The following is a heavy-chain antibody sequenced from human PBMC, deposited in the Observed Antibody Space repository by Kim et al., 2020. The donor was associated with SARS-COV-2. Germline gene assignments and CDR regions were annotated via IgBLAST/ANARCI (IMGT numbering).Heavy chain of an antibody. CDR3: ARDEWLGARRTDY. V-gene: IGHV4-34*01. CDR1: GGSFNAYY. J-gene: IGHJ4*02. Sequence: SETLSLTCAAYGGSFNAYYWGWIRQAPGKGLEWIGEINQSGSTTYNPSLKSRVTMSVDTSKNQFSLKLSSVTAADTAIYYCARDEWLGARRTDYWGQGTLVTVSS. CDR2: INQSGST. D-gene: IGHD5-12*01.